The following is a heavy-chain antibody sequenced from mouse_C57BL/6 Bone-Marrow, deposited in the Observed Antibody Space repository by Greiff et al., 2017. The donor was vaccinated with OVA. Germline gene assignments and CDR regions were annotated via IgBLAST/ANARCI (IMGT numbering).Heavy chain of an antibody. CDR2: ISGGGGNT. CDR3: ARRGYYGYDGDWYFDV. CDR1: GFTFSSYT. Sequence: EVQGVESGGGLVKPGGSLKLSCAASGFTFSSYTMSWVRQTPEKRLEWVATISGGGGNTYYPDSVKGRFTISRDNAKNTLYLQMSRLKSEDTAMYYCARRGYYGYDGDWYFDVWGTGTTVTVSS. V-gene: IGHV5-9*04. J-gene: IGHJ1*03. D-gene: IGHD2-2*01.